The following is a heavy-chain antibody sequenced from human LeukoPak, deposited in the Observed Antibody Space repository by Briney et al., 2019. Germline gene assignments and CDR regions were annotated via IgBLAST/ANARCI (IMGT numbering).Heavy chain of an antibody. CDR1: GYTFTGYY. J-gene: IGHJ5*02. V-gene: IGHV1-46*01. Sequence: ASVKVSCKASGYTFTGYYMHWVRQAPGQGLEWMGIINPSGGSTSYAQKFQGRVTMTRDMSTSTVYMELSSLRSEDTAVYYCARYYGDYVASFKNWFDPWGQGTLVTVSS. D-gene: IGHD4-17*01. CDR2: INPSGGST. CDR3: ARYYGDYVASFKNWFDP.